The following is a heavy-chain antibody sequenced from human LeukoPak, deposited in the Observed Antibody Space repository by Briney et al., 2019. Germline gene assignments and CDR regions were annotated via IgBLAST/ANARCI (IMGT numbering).Heavy chain of an antibody. CDR2: ISSSGSTI. CDR3: ARLQRDVSDYYYGMDV. CDR1: GFTFSSYE. V-gene: IGHV3-48*03. D-gene: IGHD5-24*01. Sequence: GGSLRLSCAASGFTFSSYEMNWVRQAPGKGLEWVSYISSSGSTIYYADSVKGRFTISRDNAKNSLYLQVNSLRADDTAAYYCARLQRDVSDYYYGMDVWGQGTTVTVSS. J-gene: IGHJ6*02.